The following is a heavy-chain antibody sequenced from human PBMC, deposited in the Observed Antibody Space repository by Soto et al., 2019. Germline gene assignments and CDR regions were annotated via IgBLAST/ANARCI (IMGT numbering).Heavy chain of an antibody. D-gene: IGHD2-15*01. V-gene: IGHV3-23*01. J-gene: IGHJ5*02. CDR3: AKDFSPYIVGNWFDP. CDR2: ISGSGGST. CDR1: GFTFSSYA. Sequence: EVQLLESGGGLVQPGGSLRLSCAASGFTFSSYAMSWVRQAPGKGLEWVSAISGSGGSTYYADSVKGRFTISRDNSKNTLYLQMYSLRAEDTAVYYCAKDFSPYIVGNWFDPWGQGTLVTVSS.